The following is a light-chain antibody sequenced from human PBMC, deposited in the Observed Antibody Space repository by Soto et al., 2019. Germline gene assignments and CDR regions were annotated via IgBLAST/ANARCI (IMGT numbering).Light chain of an antibody. J-gene: IGKJ5*01. Sequence: EMVMTQSPATLSVSPGERATLSCRASQSVSSNLAWYRQKPGQAPRLLIYGASTRATVIPAGFSGSGSGTEFTLTISSLQSEDYAVYYCQQYNNWPPITFGQGTRLEIK. CDR3: QQYNNWPPIT. CDR2: GAS. CDR1: QSVSSN. V-gene: IGKV3-15*01.